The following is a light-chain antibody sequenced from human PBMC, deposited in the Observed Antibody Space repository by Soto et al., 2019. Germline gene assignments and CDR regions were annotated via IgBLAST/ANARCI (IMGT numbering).Light chain of an antibody. CDR2: GAS. CDR3: QQYGSSSWT. J-gene: IGKJ1*01. V-gene: IGKV3-20*01. Sequence: IGLTQSPAALSLYPGERATLSCRASQSVSSYLAWYQQKPGQAPRLLIYGASSRATGIPDRFSGSGSGTDFTLTISRLEPEDFAVYYCQQYGSSSWTFAQGTKVDIK. CDR1: QSVSSY.